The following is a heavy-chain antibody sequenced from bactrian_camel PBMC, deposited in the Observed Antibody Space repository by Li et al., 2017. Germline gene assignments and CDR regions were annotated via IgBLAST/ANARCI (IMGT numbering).Heavy chain of an antibody. Sequence: HVQLVESGGGLVQPGGSVRLSCAASGYGYSGNCVGWFRQVPGKERAGVAAIHSRSGVTYYADSVKGRFTISQDSAKNTLYLQMNDLEPEDTAMYYCAAGPTGSEYLPPLRAYRYGYWGQGTQVTVS. CDR1: GYGYSGNC. D-gene: IGHD1*01. CDR2: IHSRSGVT. J-gene: IGHJ4*01. V-gene: IGHV3S1*01. CDR3: AAGPTGSEYLPPLRAYRYGY.